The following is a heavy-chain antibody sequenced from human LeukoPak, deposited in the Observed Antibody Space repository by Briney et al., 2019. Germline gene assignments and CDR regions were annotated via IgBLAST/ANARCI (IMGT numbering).Heavy chain of an antibody. V-gene: IGHV6-1*01. Sequence: SQTLSLTCAISGDSVSSNSAAWNWIRQSPSRGLEWLGRTYYRSKWYNDYAVSVKSRIAINPDTSKNQFSLQLNSVTPEDTAVYYCARDTFFMVRGVIITYYFDYWGQGTLVTVSS. D-gene: IGHD3-10*01. J-gene: IGHJ4*02. CDR1: GDSVSSNSAA. CDR3: ARDTFFMVRGVIITYYFDY. CDR2: TYYRSKWYN.